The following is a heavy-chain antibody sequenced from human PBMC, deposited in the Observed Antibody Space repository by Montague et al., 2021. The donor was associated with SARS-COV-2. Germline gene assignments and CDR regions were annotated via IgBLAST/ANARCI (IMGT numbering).Heavy chain of an antibody. J-gene: IGHJ4*02. CDR2: ISYSGST. D-gene: IGHD3-22*01. Sequence: SETLSLTCTVSGGSISSSNYYWGWIRQPPGKGLEWIGSISYSGSTYYNPSLKSRVTISVDTSKNQFSLKLSSVTAEDTAVYYCARELRRIIMIVDIRGFDYWGQGTLVTVSS. CDR3: ARELRRIIMIVDIRGFDY. V-gene: IGHV4-39*02. CDR1: GGSISSSNYY.